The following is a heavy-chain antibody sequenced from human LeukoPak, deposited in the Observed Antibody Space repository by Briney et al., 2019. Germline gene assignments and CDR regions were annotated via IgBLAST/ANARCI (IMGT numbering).Heavy chain of an antibody. Sequence: PSETLPLTCAVYGGSFSGYYWSWIRQPPGKGLEWIGKINHSGSTNYNPSLKSRVTISVDTSKNQFSLKLSSVTAADTAVYFCARERGAAVAGTARFDPWGQGTLVTVSS. J-gene: IGHJ5*02. V-gene: IGHV4-34*01. CDR2: INHSGST. CDR1: GGSFSGYY. D-gene: IGHD6-19*01. CDR3: ARERGAAVAGTARFDP.